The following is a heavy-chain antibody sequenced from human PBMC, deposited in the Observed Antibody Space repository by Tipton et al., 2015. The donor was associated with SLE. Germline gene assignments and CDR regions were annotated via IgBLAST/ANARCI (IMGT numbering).Heavy chain of an antibody. CDR1: GYSISSGYY. J-gene: IGHJ3*02. V-gene: IGHV4-38-2*01. Sequence: TLSLTCAVSGYSISSGYYWGWIRQPPGKGLEWIGSIYHSGSTYYNPSLKSRVTISVDTSKNQFSLKLSSVTAADTAVNYWAGEYSSGWDFAFDIWGQGTMVTFPS. CDR2: IYHSGST. D-gene: IGHD6-19*01. CDR3: AGEYSSGWDFAFDI.